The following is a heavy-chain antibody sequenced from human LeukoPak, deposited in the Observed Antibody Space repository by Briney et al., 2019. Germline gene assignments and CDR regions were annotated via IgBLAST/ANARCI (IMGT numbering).Heavy chain of an antibody. CDR1: GFTFSDYC. CDR2: ISSSATTI. J-gene: IGHJ4*02. D-gene: IGHD6-19*01. Sequence: GGSLRLSCAASGFTFSDYCMSWIRQAPGKGLEWVSYISSSATTIYYADSVKGRFTISRDNSKNTLFLQMNSLRGEDTAMYYCARVRGGGFRTADSWGQGTLVTVAS. V-gene: IGHV3-11*04. CDR3: ARVRGGGFRTADS.